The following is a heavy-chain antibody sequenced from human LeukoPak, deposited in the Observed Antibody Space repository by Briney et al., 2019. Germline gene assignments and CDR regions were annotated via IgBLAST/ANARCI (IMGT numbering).Heavy chain of an antibody. CDR2: IYYSGST. D-gene: IGHD3-10*01. CDR1: GGSISSYY. J-gene: IGHJ5*02. CDR3: ARGDGSGSLYNWFDP. Sequence: SETLSLTCTVSGGSISSYYWSWIRQPPGKGLEWIGYIYYSGSTNYNPSLKSRVTISVDTSKDQFSLKLSSVTAADTAVYYCARGDGSGSLYNWFDPWGQGTLVTVSS. V-gene: IGHV4-59*12.